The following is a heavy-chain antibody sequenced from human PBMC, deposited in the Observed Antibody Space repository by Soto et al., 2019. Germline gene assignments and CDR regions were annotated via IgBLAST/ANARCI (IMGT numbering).Heavy chain of an antibody. V-gene: IGHV4-59*01. D-gene: IGHD1-1*01. CDR2: IYYSGST. CDR3: ARGLSGGYMDV. CDR1: GGSISRYY. J-gene: IGHJ6*03. Sequence: SETLSLTCTVSGGSISRYYWSWIRQPPGKGLEWIGYIYYSGSTNYNPSLKSRVTISVDTSKNQFSLKLSSVTAADTAVYYCARGLSGGYMDVWGKGTTVTVSS.